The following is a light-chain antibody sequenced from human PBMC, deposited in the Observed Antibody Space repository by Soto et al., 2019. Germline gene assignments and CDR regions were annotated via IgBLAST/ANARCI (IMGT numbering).Light chain of an antibody. CDR3: QQLNYWPRIT. Sequence: EIVLTQSPATLSLSPGERATLSCRASQSVSSYLAWYQQKPGQAPRLFIYDASSRATGIPARFSGSGSGTDFTLTISSLQSEDFAVYYCQQLNYWPRITFGQGTRLEIK. V-gene: IGKV3-11*01. J-gene: IGKJ5*01. CDR2: DAS. CDR1: QSVSSY.